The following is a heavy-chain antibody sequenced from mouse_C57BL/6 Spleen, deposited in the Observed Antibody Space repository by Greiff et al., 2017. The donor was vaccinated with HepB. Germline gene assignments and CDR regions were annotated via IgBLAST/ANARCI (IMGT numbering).Heavy chain of an antibody. CDR3: SILSWYFDV. D-gene: IGHD1-1*01. J-gene: IGHJ1*03. CDR2: IDPENGDT. V-gene: IGHV14-4*01. CDR1: GFNIKDDY. Sequence: EVNVVESGAELVRPGASVKLSCTASGFNIKDDYMHWVKQRPEQGLEWIGWIDPENGDTEYASKFQGKATITADTSSNTAYLQLSSLTSEDTAVYYCSILSWYFDVWGTGTTVTVSS.